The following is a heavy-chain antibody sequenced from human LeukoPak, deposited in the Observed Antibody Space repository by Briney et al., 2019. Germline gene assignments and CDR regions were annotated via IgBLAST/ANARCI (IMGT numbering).Heavy chain of an antibody. J-gene: IGHJ6*04. CDR2: IYYSGST. Sequence: SETLSLTCTVSGGPISSYYWSWIRQPPGKGLEWIGYIYYSGSTNYNPSLKSRVTISVDTSKNQFSLKLSSVTAEDTAVYYCARGRSSSSWSSPDVWGKGTTVTVSS. V-gene: IGHV4-59*01. D-gene: IGHD6-13*01. CDR3: ARGRSSSSWSSPDV. CDR1: GGPISSYY.